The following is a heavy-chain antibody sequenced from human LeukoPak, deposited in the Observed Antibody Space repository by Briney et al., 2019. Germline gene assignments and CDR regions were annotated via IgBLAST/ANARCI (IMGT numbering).Heavy chain of an antibody. D-gene: IGHD1-7*01. Sequence: GGSLRLSCAASGFTFSSYSMNWVRQAPGKGLEWVSSISSSSSYIYYADSVKGRFTISRDNAKNSLYLQMNSLRAEDTAVYYFAKKGGNYDYFDNWGQGTLVTVSS. CDR1: GFTFSSYS. J-gene: IGHJ4*02. V-gene: IGHV3-21*01. CDR3: AKKGGNYDYFDN. CDR2: ISSSSSYI.